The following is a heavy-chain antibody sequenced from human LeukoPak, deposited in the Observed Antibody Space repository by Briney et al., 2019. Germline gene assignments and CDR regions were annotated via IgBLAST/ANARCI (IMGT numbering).Heavy chain of an antibody. J-gene: IGHJ3*02. V-gene: IGHV3-48*04. D-gene: IGHD3-16*01. CDR2: ISSSSSTI. CDR1: GFTFSSYS. CDR3: ARVLGVWGSYIDDAFDI. Sequence: GGSLRLSCAASGFTFSSYSMNWVRQAPGKGLEWVSYISSSSSTIYYADSVKGRFTIFRDNAKNSLYLQMNSLRAEDTAVYYCARVLGVWGSYIDDAFDIWGQGTMVTVSS.